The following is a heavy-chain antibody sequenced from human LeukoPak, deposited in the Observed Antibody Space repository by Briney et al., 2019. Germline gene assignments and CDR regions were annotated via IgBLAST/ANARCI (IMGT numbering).Heavy chain of an antibody. J-gene: IGHJ4*02. D-gene: IGHD2-2*01. CDR2: ITSDGSDT. CDR3: AKGPRGSRVVVPAAVDY. Sequence: PGGSLGLSCAASGFTFSSYWMYWVRQVPGKGLVWVSRITSDGSDTTYADSVKGRFTISRDNTKNTLYLQMNSLRAEDTAVYYCAKGPRGSRVVVPAAVDYWGQGTLVTVSS. V-gene: IGHV3-74*03. CDR1: GFTFSSYW.